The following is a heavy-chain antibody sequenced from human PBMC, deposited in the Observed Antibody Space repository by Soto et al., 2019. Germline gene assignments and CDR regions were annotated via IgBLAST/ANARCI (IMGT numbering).Heavy chain of an antibody. J-gene: IGHJ6*02. CDR3: ARDPYRFLEWLLGDMDV. CDR1: GGTFSSYA. V-gene: IGHV1-3*01. D-gene: IGHD3-3*01. CDR2: INAGNGNT. Sequence: EASVKVSCKASGGTFSSYAISWVRQAPGQGLEWMGWINAGNGNTKYAQKFQGRVTITRDTSASTAYMELSSLRSEDTAVYYCARDPYRFLEWLLGDMDVWGQGITVTVSS.